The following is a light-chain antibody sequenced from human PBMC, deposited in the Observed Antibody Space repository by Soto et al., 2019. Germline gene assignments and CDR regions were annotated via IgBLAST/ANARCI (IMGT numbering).Light chain of an antibody. Sequence: ETVWTQSPGTLSLSPGERATVSCRASQSVGGSSLAWYQQRPGQAPRLLIYDTSKRATGIPDRFSGSGSGTDFTLTISILEPEDFAVYYCQQRSNWPITFGQGTRLDI. CDR3: QQRSNWPIT. CDR2: DTS. J-gene: IGKJ5*01. V-gene: IGKV3D-20*02. CDR1: QSVGGSS.